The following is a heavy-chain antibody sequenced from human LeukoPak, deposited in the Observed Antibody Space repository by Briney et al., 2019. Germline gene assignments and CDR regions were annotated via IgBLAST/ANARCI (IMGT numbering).Heavy chain of an antibody. CDR1: GFIFTDYW. Sequence: GGSLRLSCAASGFIFTDYWMSWVRQAPGKGLEWVANIKPDGSDTYYADSVKGRFTISKDDAENSVFLQMNSLRVEDTALYYCARDGIDYWGQETLVTVSS. V-gene: IGHV3-7*04. J-gene: IGHJ4*02. D-gene: IGHD1-1*01. CDR3: ARDGIDY. CDR2: IKPDGSDT.